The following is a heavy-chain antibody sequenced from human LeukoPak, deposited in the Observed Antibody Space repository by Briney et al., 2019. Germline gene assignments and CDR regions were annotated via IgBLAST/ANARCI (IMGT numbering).Heavy chain of an antibody. J-gene: IGHJ4*02. CDR1: GYTFTSYG. CDR2: ISAYNSNT. CDR3: ARDGGGVYYYDSSGYVSFDY. D-gene: IGHD3-22*01. V-gene: IGHV1-18*01. Sequence: ASVKVSCKASGYTFTSYGISWVRQAPGQGLEWMGWISAYNSNTNYAQKLQGRVTMTTDTSTSTASMELRSLRSADTAVYYCARDGGGVYYYDSSGYVSFDYWGQGTLVTVSS.